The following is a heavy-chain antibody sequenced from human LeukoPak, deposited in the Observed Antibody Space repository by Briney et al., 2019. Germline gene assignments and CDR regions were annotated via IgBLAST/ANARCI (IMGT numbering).Heavy chain of an antibody. V-gene: IGHV3-7*01. D-gene: IGHD2-15*01. CDR2: IKYDDTVK. J-gene: IGHJ4*02. Sequence: GGSLRLSCTAAGFNFGTDWMSWGRQSPEKGLEFVANIKYDDTVKNYVDSVKGRFTISRDNPSNSVYRQMDSLRPEDTALYYCARDPDSSAFDYWGQGAQVTVSS. CDR3: ARDPDSSAFDY. CDR1: GFNFGTDW.